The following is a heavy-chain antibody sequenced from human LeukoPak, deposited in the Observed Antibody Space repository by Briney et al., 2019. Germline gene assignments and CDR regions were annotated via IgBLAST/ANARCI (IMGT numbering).Heavy chain of an antibody. CDR3: ARISSSNWYNERGAFDV. CDR1: GGSISSYY. Sequence: SETLSLTCTVSGGSISSYYWSWIRQPPGKGLEWIGYIYYSGSTNYNPSLKSRVTISVDTSKNQFSLKLRSVTAADTAVYYCARISSSNWYNERGAFDVWGQGTMVTVSS. V-gene: IGHV4-59*01. D-gene: IGHD6-13*01. CDR2: IYYSGST. J-gene: IGHJ3*01.